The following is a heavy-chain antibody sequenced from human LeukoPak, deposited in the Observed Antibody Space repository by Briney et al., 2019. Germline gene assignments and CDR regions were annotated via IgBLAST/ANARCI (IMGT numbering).Heavy chain of an antibody. J-gene: IGHJ6*03. CDR1: GFTFSNYG. CDR3: AKDGDAYIEYYYYYMDV. V-gene: IGHV3-33*06. Sequence: PGGSLRLSCVSSGFTFSNYGMHWVRQAPGKGLEWVALIWHDESNKYYADSVRGRVTISRDNSKNTLYLQMNSLTAEDTAVYFCAKDGDAYIEYYYYYMDVWGKGTTVTVSS. CDR2: IWHDESNK. D-gene: IGHD5-24*01.